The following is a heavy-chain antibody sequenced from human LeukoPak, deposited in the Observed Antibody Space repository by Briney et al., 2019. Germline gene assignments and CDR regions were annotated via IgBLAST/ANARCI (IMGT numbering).Heavy chain of an antibody. D-gene: IGHD1-26*01. V-gene: IGHV3-23*01. CDR1: GFTFSSYA. CDR2: IGQTGGDT. J-gene: IGHJ4*02. Sequence: GGSLRLSCAASGFTFSSYAMTWVRQAPGKGLEWVSLIGQTGGDTYYADSVKGRFTISRDNSKNTLFLQMSSLRAEDTAVYYCAKDLRGAGFDYWGQGNLVTVSS. CDR3: AKDLRGAGFDY.